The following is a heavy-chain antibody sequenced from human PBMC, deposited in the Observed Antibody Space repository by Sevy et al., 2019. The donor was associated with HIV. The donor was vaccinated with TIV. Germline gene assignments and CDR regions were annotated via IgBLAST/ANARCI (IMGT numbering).Heavy chain of an antibody. Sequence: ASVKVSCKVSGKTLTALAIHWVRQAPGKGPEWMATYDPEDAETYYAQRFQGRVTMTEDTSTDTAYMEMSSLGSEDTAVFYCAGTKDYYDNSGDPFDYWGQGTLVTVSS. J-gene: IGHJ4*02. V-gene: IGHV1-24*01. CDR1: GKTLTALA. CDR2: YDPEDAET. CDR3: AGTKDYYDNSGDPFDY. D-gene: IGHD3-22*01.